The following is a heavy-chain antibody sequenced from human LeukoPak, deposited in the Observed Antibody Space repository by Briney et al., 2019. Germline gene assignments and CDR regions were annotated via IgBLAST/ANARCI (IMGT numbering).Heavy chain of an antibody. D-gene: IGHD5-18*01. CDR3: AKGPDSYGHYYFDY. Sequence: GRSLRLSCAASGFTFSSHAVHWVRQAPGKGLEWVAVISNDGNNKYYADSVKGRFTISRDNSKNTLYLQMNSLRAEDTAVYYCAKGPDSYGHYYFDYWGQGTLVTVSS. CDR1: GFTFSSHA. CDR2: ISNDGNNK. J-gene: IGHJ4*02. V-gene: IGHV3-30*04.